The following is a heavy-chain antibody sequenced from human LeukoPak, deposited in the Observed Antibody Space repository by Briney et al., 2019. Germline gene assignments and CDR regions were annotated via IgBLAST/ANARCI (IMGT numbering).Heavy chain of an antibody. CDR1: GGAFSSYT. J-gene: IGHJ3*02. CDR2: IIPILGIA. D-gene: IGHD3-10*01. CDR3: ARDYPIWSENDAFDI. V-gene: IGHV1-69*04. Sequence: SVKVSCKASGGAFSSYTISWVRQAPGQGLEWMGRIIPILGIANYAQKFQGRVTITADKSTSTAYMELSSLRSEDTPVYYCARDYPIWSENDAFDIWGQGTMVTVSS.